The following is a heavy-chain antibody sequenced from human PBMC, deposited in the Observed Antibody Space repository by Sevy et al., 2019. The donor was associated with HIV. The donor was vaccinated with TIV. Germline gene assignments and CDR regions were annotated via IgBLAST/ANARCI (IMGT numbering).Heavy chain of an antibody. CDR3: ALQRLTSNVAEYFHN. CDR1: GFTFSYFS. Sequence: GGSLRLSCAASGFTFSYFSMYWVRQAPGKGLEWVATISYDANNDHYADSVKGRFTISRDNSKNALYLQMNNLRADDTAVYFCALQRLTSNVAEYFHNWGQVTLVTVSS. CDR2: ISYDANND. J-gene: IGHJ1*01. V-gene: IGHV3-30-3*01. D-gene: IGHD4-4*01.